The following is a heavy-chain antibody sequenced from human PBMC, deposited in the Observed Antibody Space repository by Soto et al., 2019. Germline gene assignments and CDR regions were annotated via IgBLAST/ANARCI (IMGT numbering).Heavy chain of an antibody. D-gene: IGHD3-10*01. Sequence: PGGSLRLSCAASGFTFSSYWMHWVRQAPGKGLVWVSRINSDGSSTSYADSVKGRFTISRDNSKNTVYLQMNSLRGEDTALYYCEKNSGWFNTWGQGALVTVSS. CDR3: EKNSGWFNT. CDR1: GFTFSSYW. CDR2: INSDGSST. V-gene: IGHV3-74*01. J-gene: IGHJ5*02.